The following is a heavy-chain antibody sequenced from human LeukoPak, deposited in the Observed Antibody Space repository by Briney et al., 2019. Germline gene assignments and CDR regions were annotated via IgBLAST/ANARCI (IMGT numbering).Heavy chain of an antibody. Sequence: PSETLSLTCTVSGGSISSYYWSWIRQPAGKGLEWIGRIYTSGSTNYNPSLKSRVTMSVDTSKNQFSLKLSSVTAADTAVYYCARDPWDTLTGYYSDYWGQGTLVTVSS. CDR2: IYTSGST. J-gene: IGHJ4*02. CDR1: GGSISSYY. CDR3: ARDPWDTLTGYYSDY. D-gene: IGHD3-9*01. V-gene: IGHV4-4*07.